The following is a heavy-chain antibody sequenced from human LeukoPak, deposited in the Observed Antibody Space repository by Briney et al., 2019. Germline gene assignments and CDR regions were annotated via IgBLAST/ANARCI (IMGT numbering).Heavy chain of an antibody. CDR3: ARETSTNGYFDY. Sequence: GGSLRLSCSASGFTFSTSVMAWVRQAPGKGLEWVATIGSGGIITFHTDSVKGRFTISRDNSKNTVYLQMNSLRVEDTALFFCARETSTNGYFDYWGQGTLVTVSS. CDR2: IGSGGIIT. CDR1: GFTFSTSV. V-gene: IGHV3-23*01. J-gene: IGHJ4*02. D-gene: IGHD3-22*01.